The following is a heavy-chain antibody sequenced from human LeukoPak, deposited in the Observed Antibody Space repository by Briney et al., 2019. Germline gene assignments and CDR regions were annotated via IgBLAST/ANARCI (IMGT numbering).Heavy chain of an antibody. V-gene: IGHV4-59*01. D-gene: IGHD2-15*01. CDR1: GGSISSYY. J-gene: IGHJ4*02. CDR3: ARVAAKTVDY. CDR2: IYYSGST. Sequence: SETLSLTCTVSGGSISSYYWSWIRQPPGKGLEWIGYIYYSGSTNYNPSLKSRVTISVDTSKNQFSLKLSSVTAADTALYHCARVAAKTVDYWGQGTLVTVSS.